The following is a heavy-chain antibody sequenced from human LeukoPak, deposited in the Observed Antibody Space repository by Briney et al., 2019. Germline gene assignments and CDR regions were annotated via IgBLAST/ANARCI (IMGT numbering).Heavy chain of an antibody. CDR2: INHSGST. CDR3: ARGGRYCSSTSCYGYYYYGMDV. J-gene: IGHJ6*04. V-gene: IGHV4-34*01. Sequence: SETLSLTCAVYGGSFSGYYWSWIRQPPGKGLEWIGEINHSGSTNYNPSLKSRVTISVDTSKNQFSLKLRSVTAADTAVYYCARGGRYCSSTSCYGYYYYGMDVWGKGTTVTVSS. CDR1: GGSFSGYY. D-gene: IGHD2-2*01.